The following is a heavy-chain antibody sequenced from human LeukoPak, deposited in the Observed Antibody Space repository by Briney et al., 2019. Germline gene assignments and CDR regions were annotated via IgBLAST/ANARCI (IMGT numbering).Heavy chain of an antibody. CDR2: ISYDGSNK. D-gene: IGHD2-15*01. V-gene: IGHV3-30*18. CDR3: AKEPGCSGGSCYSVFDY. J-gene: IGHJ4*02. Sequence: GGSLRLSCAASGFTFSNYGMHWVRQAPGKGLEWVAVISYDGSNKYYADSVKGRFTISRDNSKNTLYLQMNSLRAEDTAVYYCAKEPGCSGGSCYSVFDYWGQGTLVTVSS. CDR1: GFTFSNYG.